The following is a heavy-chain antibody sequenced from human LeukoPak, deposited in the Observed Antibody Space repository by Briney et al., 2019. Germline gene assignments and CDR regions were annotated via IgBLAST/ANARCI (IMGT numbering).Heavy chain of an antibody. D-gene: IGHD3-3*01. CDR2: ISGSGGNT. CDR1: GFTFSSYA. V-gene: IGHV3-23*01. J-gene: IGHJ4*02. CDR3: AKSRAVLRFLDPPGCFDY. Sequence: GGSLRLSCAASGFTFSSYAMSWLRQAPGKGLEWVSAISGSGGNTYYADSVKGRFTISRDNSKNTLYLQMNSLRAEDTAVYYCAKSRAVLRFLDPPGCFDYWGQGTLVTVSS.